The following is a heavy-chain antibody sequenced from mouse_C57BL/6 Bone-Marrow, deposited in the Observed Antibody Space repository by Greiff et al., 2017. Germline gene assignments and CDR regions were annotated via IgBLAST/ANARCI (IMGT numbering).Heavy chain of an antibody. CDR1: GYTFTSYW. J-gene: IGHJ4*01. Sequence: QVQLQQPGAELVKPGASVKLSCKASGYTFTSYWMPWVKQRPGRGLEWIGRIDPNSGGTKYNEKVKSKATLTVDKPSSTAFMQLSSLTSEDSAVFYCAISERRGYYYAMDVWGPGTSVPVSS. V-gene: IGHV1-72*01. CDR3: AISERRGYYYAMDV. CDR2: IDPNSGGT.